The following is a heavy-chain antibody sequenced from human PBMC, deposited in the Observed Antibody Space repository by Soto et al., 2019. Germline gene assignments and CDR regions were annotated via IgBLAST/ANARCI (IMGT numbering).Heavy chain of an antibody. Sequence: GGSLRLSCAASGFTFSSYAMHWVRQAPGKGLEWVAVISYDGSNKYYADSVKGRFTISRDNSKNTLYLQMNSLRAEDTAVYYCARAQTYSSSSPENYWGQGTLVTVS. J-gene: IGHJ4*02. D-gene: IGHD6-6*01. V-gene: IGHV3-30-3*01. CDR1: GFTFSSYA. CDR2: ISYDGSNK. CDR3: ARAQTYSSSSPENY.